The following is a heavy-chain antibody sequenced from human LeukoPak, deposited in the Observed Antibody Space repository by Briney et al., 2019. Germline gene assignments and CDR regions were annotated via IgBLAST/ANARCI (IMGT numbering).Heavy chain of an antibody. V-gene: IGHV4-39*07. CDR3: ARLVRGEHFDY. Sequence: SETLSLTCTVSGGSISSSSYYWGWIRQPPGKGLEWIGSIYYSGSTYYNPSLKSRVTISVDTSKNQFSLKLSSVTAADTAVYYCARLVRGEHFDYWGRGTLVTVSS. CDR2: IYYSGST. CDR1: GGSISSSSYY. D-gene: IGHD3-10*01. J-gene: IGHJ4*02.